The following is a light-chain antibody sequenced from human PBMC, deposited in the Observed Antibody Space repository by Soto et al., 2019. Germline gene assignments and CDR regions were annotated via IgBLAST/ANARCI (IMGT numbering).Light chain of an antibody. CDR1: ISDVGGYNY. J-gene: IGLJ1*01. CDR3: SSYAGRNTYV. Sequence: QSVLTQPPSSSGSPGQSVTISCTGTISDVGGYNYVSWYQQHPGKAPRLMIYEVSKRPSGVPDRFSGSKSGSTASLTVSGLQAEDEADYYCSSYAGRNTYVFGTGTKVTVL. V-gene: IGLV2-8*01. CDR2: EVS.